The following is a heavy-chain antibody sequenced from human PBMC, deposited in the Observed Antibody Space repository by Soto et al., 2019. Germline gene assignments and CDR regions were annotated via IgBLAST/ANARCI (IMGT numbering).Heavy chain of an antibody. CDR2: MNPNSGNT. J-gene: IGHJ5*02. Sequence: ASLKVSCKASGYTFSTHDINWVRQATGQGLEWMGWMNPNSGNTAYAQKFQGRVTMTRNTSISTAYMELSSLGSEDTAVYYCARSRYCTSSSCYVSWFDPWGQGTPVTVSS. D-gene: IGHD2-2*01. V-gene: IGHV1-8*01. CDR1: GYTFSTHD. CDR3: ARSRYCTSSSCYVSWFDP.